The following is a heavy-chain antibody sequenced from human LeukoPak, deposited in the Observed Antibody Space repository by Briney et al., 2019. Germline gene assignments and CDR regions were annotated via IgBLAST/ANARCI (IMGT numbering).Heavy chain of an antibody. Sequence: GGSLRLSCAASGFTSSSYWMSWVRQAPGKGLEWVANIKQDGSEKYYVDSVKGRFTISRDNAKNSLYLQMNSLRAEDTAVYYCARDPNYDPYYFDYWGQGTLVTVSS. CDR2: IKQDGSEK. CDR1: GFTSSSYW. J-gene: IGHJ4*02. D-gene: IGHD1-7*01. V-gene: IGHV3-7*01. CDR3: ARDPNYDPYYFDY.